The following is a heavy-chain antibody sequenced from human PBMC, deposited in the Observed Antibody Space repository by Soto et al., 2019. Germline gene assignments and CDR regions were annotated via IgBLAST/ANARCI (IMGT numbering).Heavy chain of an antibody. Sequence: PGGSLRLSCAASGFTFSSFWMSWVRQAPGKGLEWVANIKTDGSETHYVDSVKGRFTISRDNPKTSLFLQMNSLRVEDTAVYFCTSDRYPRFYHGSGSYPYYWGQGTTVTVS. CDR2: IKTDGSET. J-gene: IGHJ4*02. CDR3: TSDRYPRFYHGSGSYPYY. V-gene: IGHV3-7*03. D-gene: IGHD3-10*01. CDR1: GFTFSSFW.